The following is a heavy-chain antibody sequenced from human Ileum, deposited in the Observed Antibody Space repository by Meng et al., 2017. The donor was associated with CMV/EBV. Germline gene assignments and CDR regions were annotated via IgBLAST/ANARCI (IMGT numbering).Heavy chain of an antibody. D-gene: IGHD3-10*01. CDR1: GYTFIVYY. CDR2: INPNSGGT. J-gene: IGHJ3*01. CDR3: VREEYYSDTSSRVGFDV. Sequence: ASVKVSCKASGYTFIVYYIHWVRQAPGQGLEWMGWINPNSGGTNYAQKFQGRVTMTRDTSINTSYMDMGMQLSRLTSDDTAVYYCVREEYYSDTSSRVGFDVWGQGTMVTVSS. V-gene: IGHV1-2*02.